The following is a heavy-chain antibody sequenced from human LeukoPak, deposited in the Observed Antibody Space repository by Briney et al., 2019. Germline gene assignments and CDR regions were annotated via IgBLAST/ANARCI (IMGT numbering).Heavy chain of an antibody. CDR2: IYYSGST. Sequence: SETLSLTCTVSGGSISSSSYYWGWIRQPPGKGLEWIGSIYYSGSTYYNPSLKSRVTISVDTSKNQFSLKLSSVTAADTAVYYCARDGFILSRGAIASYYYYYMDVWGKGTTVTVSS. CDR3: ARDGFILSRGAIASYYYYYMDV. CDR1: GGSISSSSYY. J-gene: IGHJ6*03. V-gene: IGHV4-39*07. D-gene: IGHD3-10*01.